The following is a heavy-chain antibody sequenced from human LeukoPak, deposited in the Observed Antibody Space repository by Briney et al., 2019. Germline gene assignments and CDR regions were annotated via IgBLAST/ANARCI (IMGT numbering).Heavy chain of an antibody. D-gene: IGHD6-19*01. V-gene: IGHV3-23*01. CDR2: ISGSGGST. CDR3: AKMPVSYSSGWSNFDY. J-gene: IGHJ4*02. CDR1: GFTFSSYA. Sequence: GGSLRLSCAASGFTFSSYAMSWVRQAPGKGLEWVSGISGSGGSTYYANSVKGRFTISRDNSKNTLYLQMSSLRAEDTAVYYCAKMPVSYSSGWSNFDYWGQGTLVTVSS.